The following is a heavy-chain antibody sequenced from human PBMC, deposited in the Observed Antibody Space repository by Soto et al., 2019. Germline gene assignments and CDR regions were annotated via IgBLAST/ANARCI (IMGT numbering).Heavy chain of an antibody. CDR3: ARDVTGYVNDAFDI. D-gene: IGHD5-12*01. Sequence: SVKVSCKASGGAFSSYAISWVRQAPGQGLEWMGGIIPIFGTANYAQKFQGRVTITADESTSTAYMELSSLRSEDTAVYYCARDVTGYVNDAFDIWGRGTMVTVSS. V-gene: IGHV1-69*01. CDR2: IIPIFGTA. CDR1: GGAFSSYA. J-gene: IGHJ3*02.